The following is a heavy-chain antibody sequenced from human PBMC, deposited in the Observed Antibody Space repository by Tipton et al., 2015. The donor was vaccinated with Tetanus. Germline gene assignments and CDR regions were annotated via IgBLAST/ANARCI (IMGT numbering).Heavy chain of an antibody. V-gene: IGHV4-59*01. Sequence: TLSLTCTVSSGSIGTYYWTWIRQPPGKGLEWMGYVFYSGSTKYNPSLKSRLTMSVDASKNQFSLKLSSVTAADTAAYYCARGSAQYYNDHSLTYWGQGTLVTVSS. CDR3: ARGSAQYYNDHSLTY. CDR1: SGSIGTYY. CDR2: VFYSGST. D-gene: IGHD5-24*01. J-gene: IGHJ4*02.